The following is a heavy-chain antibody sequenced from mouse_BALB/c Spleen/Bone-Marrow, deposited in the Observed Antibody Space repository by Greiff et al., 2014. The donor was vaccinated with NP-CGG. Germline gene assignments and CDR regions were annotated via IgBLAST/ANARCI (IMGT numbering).Heavy chain of an antibody. V-gene: IGHV14-3*02. CDR2: IDPANGNT. CDR1: GFNIKDTY. J-gene: IGHJ2*01. Sequence: VQLQQSGAELVKPGASVKLSCTGSGFNIKDTYMHWVKQGPEQGLEWIGRIDPANGNTKYDPKFQGKATITADTSSNTAYLQLSSLTSEDTAVYYCASYYRYSFDYWGQGTTLTVSS. CDR3: ASYYRYSFDY. D-gene: IGHD2-14*01.